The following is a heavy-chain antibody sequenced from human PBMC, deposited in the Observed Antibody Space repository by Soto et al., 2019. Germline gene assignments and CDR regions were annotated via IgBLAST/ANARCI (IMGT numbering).Heavy chain of an antibody. V-gene: IGHV5-10-1*01. Sequence: GESPETSRKGLGYTFPSLCLSWVRQMPGKGLEWMGRIDLSDSYTNYSPSFQGHVSISADKVISTAYLQWSSLKASDTAIYYCARLYCTSATCDSWFDPWGQGTLVTVSS. CDR1: GYTFPSLC. D-gene: IGHD2-2*01. J-gene: IGHJ5*02. CDR2: IDLSDSYT. CDR3: ARLYCTSATCDSWFDP.